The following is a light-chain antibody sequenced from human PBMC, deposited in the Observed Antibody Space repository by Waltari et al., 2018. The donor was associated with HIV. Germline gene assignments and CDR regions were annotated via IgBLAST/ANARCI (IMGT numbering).Light chain of an antibody. V-gene: IGLV1-40*01. J-gene: IGLJ3*02. CDR3: QSYDSSLSAWV. Sequence: QSVLTQPPSVSGAPGQRVTISCPGSSSTIWAQYAFHWYPQLPGTPPKVLIYGNRARPAGVPDRFSGSKSGTSASLVITGLQAEDEANYYCQSYDSSLSAWVFGGGTKLTVL. CDR2: GNR. CDR1: SSTIWAQYA.